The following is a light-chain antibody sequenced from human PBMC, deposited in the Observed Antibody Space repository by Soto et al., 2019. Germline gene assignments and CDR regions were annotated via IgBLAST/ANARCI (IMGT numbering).Light chain of an antibody. V-gene: IGKV1-5*01. CDR1: QTISTW. CDR2: AAS. CDR3: QHYYNYPRT. Sequence: DIQVTQSPPTLSASVGDRVTITCRASQTISTWMAWYQQKPGKAPKLLIYAASSLQSGVPSRFSGSGSGTDFTLTISWLQSEDFATYYCQHYYNYPRTFGQGTKVDIK. J-gene: IGKJ1*01.